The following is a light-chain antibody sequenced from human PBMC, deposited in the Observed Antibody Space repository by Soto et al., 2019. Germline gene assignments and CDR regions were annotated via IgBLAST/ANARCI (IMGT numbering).Light chain of an antibody. CDR1: QSVNNNY. Sequence: EVVLTQSPGTLSLSPGERATLSCRASQSVNNNYLAWYQQKPGLAPRLLIYTASSRATGFPDRFSGSGSGTEFTLTITRLESEDFAVYYCHQYGSSPWTFGQGTKVEVK. CDR2: TAS. CDR3: HQYGSSPWT. V-gene: IGKV3-20*01. J-gene: IGKJ1*01.